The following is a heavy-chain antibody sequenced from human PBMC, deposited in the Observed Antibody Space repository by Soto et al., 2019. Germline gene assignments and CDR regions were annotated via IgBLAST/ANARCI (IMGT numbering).Heavy chain of an antibody. CDR2: IYSGGST. Sequence: EVQLVESGGGLVQPGGSLRLSCAASGFTVSSNYMSWVRQAPGKGLEWVSVIYSGGSTYYADSVKGRFTISRDNSKNTLYLQMNSLGAEDTAVYYCARDPRAFGEFRYGMDVWGQGITVTVSS. V-gene: IGHV3-66*01. CDR1: GFTVSSNY. J-gene: IGHJ6*02. CDR3: ARDPRAFGEFRYGMDV. D-gene: IGHD3-10*01.